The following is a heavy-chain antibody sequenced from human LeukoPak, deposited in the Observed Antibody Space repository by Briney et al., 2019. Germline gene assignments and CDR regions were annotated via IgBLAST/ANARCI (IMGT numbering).Heavy chain of an antibody. CDR1: GYMFTDYY. Sequence: ASVKVSCKASGYMFTDYYIHWVRQAPGQGLEWMGWVNPNSGGTNYAQEFQGRVTMTRDTSSNTGYMDLSRLTSDDTAVYYCARDGQERYCSGGNCFPFEYWGQGTLVTVSS. D-gene: IGHD2-15*01. J-gene: IGHJ4*02. CDR3: ARDGQERYCSGGNCFPFEY. V-gene: IGHV1-2*02. CDR2: VNPNSGGT.